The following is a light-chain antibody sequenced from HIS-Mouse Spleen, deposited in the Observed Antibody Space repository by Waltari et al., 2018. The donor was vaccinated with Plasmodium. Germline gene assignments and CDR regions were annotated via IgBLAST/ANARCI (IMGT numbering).Light chain of an antibody. CDR3: QAWDSSTVV. J-gene: IGLJ2*01. V-gene: IGLV3-1*01. Sequence: SYELTQPPSVSVSPGQTASITCSGDKLGDKYACWYQQKPGQSPVLVIYQDSKRPSGSPEEFSGSSSGNTATLTISGTQAMDEADYYCQAWDSSTVVFGGGTKLTVL. CDR2: QDS. CDR1: KLGDKY.